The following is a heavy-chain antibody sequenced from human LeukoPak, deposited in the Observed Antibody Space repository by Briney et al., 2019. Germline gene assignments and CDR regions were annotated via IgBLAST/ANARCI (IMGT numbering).Heavy chain of an antibody. CDR2: INPNSGGT. CDR3: ASSFRQYHYFDY. CDR1: GYTLTNYF. J-gene: IGHJ4*02. Sequence: ASVKVSCKASGYTLTNYFMHWVRQAPGQGLEWMGRINPNSGGTNYAQKFQGRVTMTRDTSISTAYMELSRLRSDDTAVYYCASSFRQYHYFDYWGQGTLVTVSS. D-gene: IGHD2-2*01. V-gene: IGHV1-2*06.